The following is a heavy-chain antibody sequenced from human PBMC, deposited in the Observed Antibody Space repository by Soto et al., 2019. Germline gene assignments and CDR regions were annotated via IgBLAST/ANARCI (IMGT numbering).Heavy chain of an antibody. Sequence: EVQLVESGGGLIQPGGSLRLSCAASGFTVSNNYMRWVRQAPGKGLEWVSLIYSGGNTHYADSVKGRFTISRDDSKNTVYLQMNSLRVEDTAVYYCARDPPGIAASGAGGWGQGTLVTVSS. V-gene: IGHV3-53*01. D-gene: IGHD6-13*01. CDR3: ARDPPGIAASGAGG. CDR1: GFTVSNNY. J-gene: IGHJ4*02. CDR2: IYSGGNT.